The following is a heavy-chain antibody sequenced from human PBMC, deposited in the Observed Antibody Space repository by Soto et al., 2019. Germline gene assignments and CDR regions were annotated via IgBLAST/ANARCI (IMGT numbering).Heavy chain of an antibody. CDR2: INPSGGST. J-gene: IGHJ5*02. V-gene: IGHV1-46*01. CDR3: ARDPDSSSWYAPDWFDP. Sequence: ASVKVSCKASGYTFTSYYMHWVRQAPGQGLEWMGIINPSGGSTSYAQKFQGRVTMTRDTSTSTVYMELSSLRSEDTAVYYCARDPDSSSWYAPDWFDPWDQGTLVTVSS. D-gene: IGHD6-13*01. CDR1: GYTFTSYY.